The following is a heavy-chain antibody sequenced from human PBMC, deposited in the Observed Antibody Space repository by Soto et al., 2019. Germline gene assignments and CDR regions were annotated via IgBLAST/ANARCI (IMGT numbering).Heavy chain of an antibody. V-gene: IGHV1-3*01. CDR3: ARESDYYDSSGYNY. CDR1: GYTFTSYA. J-gene: IGHJ4*02. CDR2: INAGNGNT. Sequence: ASVKVSCKASGYTFTSYAMHWVRQAPGQRLEWMGWINAGNGNTKYSQKFQGRVTITRDTSASTAYMELSSLRSEDTAVYYCARESDYYDSSGYNYWGQGTLVTVSS. D-gene: IGHD3-22*01.